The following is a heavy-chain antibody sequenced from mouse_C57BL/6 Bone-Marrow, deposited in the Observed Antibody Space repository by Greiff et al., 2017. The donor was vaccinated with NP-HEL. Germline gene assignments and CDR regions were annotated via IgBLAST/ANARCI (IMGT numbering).Heavy chain of an antibody. CDR3: ARGVVYFDY. D-gene: IGHD1-1*01. V-gene: IGHV1-77*01. CDR2: IGPGSGST. J-gene: IGHJ2*01. Sequence: QVQLQQSGAELVKPGASVTISCKASGYTFTDYYINWVKQTPGQGLEWLGKIGPGSGSTYYNEKFKGKATLTEDKSSSTAYMQLSILTSEDSAVYFCARGVVYFDYWGQGTTLTVTA. CDR1: GYTFTDYY.